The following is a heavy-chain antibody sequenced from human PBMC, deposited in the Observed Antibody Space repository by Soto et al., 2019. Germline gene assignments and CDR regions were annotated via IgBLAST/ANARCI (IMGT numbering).Heavy chain of an antibody. Sequence: ASVKISCKASGYSFTDYHIHWVRQAPGQGLEWLGRINPKSGGTSTAQKFQGWVTMTTDTSISTASMELTRLTSEDTAIYYCARGDSTDCSNGVCSFFYNHDMDVWGQGTTVTVSS. CDR2: INPKSGGT. J-gene: IGHJ6*02. D-gene: IGHD2-8*01. V-gene: IGHV1-2*04. CDR3: ARGDSTDCSNGVCSFFYNHDMDV. CDR1: GYSFTDYH.